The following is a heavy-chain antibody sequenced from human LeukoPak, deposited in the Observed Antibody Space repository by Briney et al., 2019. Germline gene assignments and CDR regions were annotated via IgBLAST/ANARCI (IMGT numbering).Heavy chain of an antibody. CDR2: IIPILGIA. V-gene: IGHV1-69*02. CDR1: GGTFSSYT. Sequence: SVKVSCKASGGTFSSYTISWVRQAPGQGLEWMGRIIPILGIANYAQKFQGGVTITADKSTSTAYMELSSLRSEDTAVYYCARVPRSSLAMVRGAPDYWGQGTLVTVSS. CDR3: ARVPRSSLAMVRGAPDY. D-gene: IGHD3-10*01. J-gene: IGHJ4*02.